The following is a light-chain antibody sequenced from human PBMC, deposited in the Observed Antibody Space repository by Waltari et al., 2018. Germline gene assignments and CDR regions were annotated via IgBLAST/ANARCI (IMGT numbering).Light chain of an antibody. Sequence: QSALTQPRSVSGSPGQSVTISCTGTSSDAGNYNYVSWYQQYPAKAPKLMIAAVFKRPSGVHERFTGPKSGNTASLTISGLQTEDEADYYCGSYAGTYRWVFGGGTKLTVL. CDR3: GSYAGTYRWV. V-gene: IGLV2-11*01. CDR1: SSDAGNYNY. CDR2: AVF. J-gene: IGLJ3*02.